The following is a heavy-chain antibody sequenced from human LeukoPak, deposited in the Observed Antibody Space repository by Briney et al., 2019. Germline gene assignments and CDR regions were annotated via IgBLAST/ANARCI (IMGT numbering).Heavy chain of an antibody. CDR1: GGTFSSYA. J-gene: IGHJ5*02. CDR2: IIPIFGTA. Sequence: ASVKASCKASGGTFSSYAISWVRQAPGQGLEWMGGIIPIFGTANYAQKFQGRVTITADESTSTAYMELSSLRSEDTAVYYCARHSGPKYWFDPWGQGTLVTVSS. CDR3: ARHSGPKYWFDP. D-gene: IGHD2-15*01. V-gene: IGHV1-69*13.